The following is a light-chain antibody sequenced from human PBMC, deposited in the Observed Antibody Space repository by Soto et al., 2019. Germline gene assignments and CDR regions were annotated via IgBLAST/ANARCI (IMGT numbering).Light chain of an antibody. Sequence: DIQMTQSPSSLSASVGDRVTITCRASQGISNYLAWYQQKPGKVPKLLIYAASTLQSGVPSRFRGSASGTDFTLTISSLQPEDVATYYCHKDDSAPPTFDQGTKLEIK. CDR2: AAS. CDR1: QGISNY. CDR3: HKDDSAPPT. V-gene: IGKV1-27*01. J-gene: IGKJ2*01.